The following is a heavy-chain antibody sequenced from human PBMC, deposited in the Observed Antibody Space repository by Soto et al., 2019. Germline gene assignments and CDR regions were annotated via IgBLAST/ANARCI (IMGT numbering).Heavy chain of an antibody. D-gene: IGHD5-18*01. Sequence: GGSLRLSCAASGFTFSSYGMHWVRQAPGKGLEWVAVIWYDGSNKYYADSVKGRFTISRDNSKNTLYLQMNSLRAEDTAVYYCARFSRGYSYGYGSFLDVWGQGTTVTVSS. J-gene: IGHJ6*02. V-gene: IGHV3-33*01. CDR2: IWYDGSNK. CDR1: GFTFSSYG. CDR3: ARFSRGYSYGYGSFLDV.